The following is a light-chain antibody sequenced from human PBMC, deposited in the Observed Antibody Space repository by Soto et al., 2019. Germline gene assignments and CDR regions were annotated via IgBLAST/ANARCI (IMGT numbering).Light chain of an antibody. CDR1: SSNIGSNY. J-gene: IGLJ2*01. CDR3: AAWDDSLRV. Sequence: QSVLTQPPSASGTPGQRVTISCSGSSSNIGSNYVYWYQQLPGTAPKLLIYRNNQRPSGVPDRFSGSKSGTSASLAISGLRSEDEVDYYCAAWDDSLRVFGGGTKLTVL. CDR2: RNN. V-gene: IGLV1-47*01.